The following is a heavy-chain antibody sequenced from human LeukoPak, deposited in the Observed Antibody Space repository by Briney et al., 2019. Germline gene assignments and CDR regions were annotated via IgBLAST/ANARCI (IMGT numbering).Heavy chain of an antibody. Sequence: GGSLRLSCAASGFTFSSYGMHWVRQAPGKGLEWVAAISYDGSNQYYADSVKGRFTISRDNSKNTLYLQMNSLRAEDTAVYYCAKDRVYYYDSSGYYYSDAFDIWGQGTMVTVSS. CDR1: GFTFSSYG. J-gene: IGHJ3*02. D-gene: IGHD3-22*01. CDR2: ISYDGSNQ. V-gene: IGHV3-30*18. CDR3: AKDRVYYYDSSGYYYSDAFDI.